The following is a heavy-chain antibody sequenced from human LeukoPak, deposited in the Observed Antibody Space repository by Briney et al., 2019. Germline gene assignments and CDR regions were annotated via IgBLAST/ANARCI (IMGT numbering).Heavy chain of an antibody. D-gene: IGHD3-10*01. CDR3: ARRAYGSGSYPFDP. Sequence: SETLSLTCTVSGGSISGYFWSWIRQPAGKGLEWIGRIYATGTTNYNPSLKSRVTMSVDTSKNQFSLNLTSVTAADTAVYYCARRAYGSGSYPFDPWGQGTLVTVSS. CDR2: IYATGTT. CDR1: GGSISGYF. J-gene: IGHJ5*02. V-gene: IGHV4-4*07.